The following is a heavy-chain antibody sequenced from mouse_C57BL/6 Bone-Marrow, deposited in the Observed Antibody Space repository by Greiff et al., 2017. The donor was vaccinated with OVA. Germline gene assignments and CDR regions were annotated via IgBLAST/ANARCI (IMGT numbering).Heavy chain of an antibody. V-gene: IGHV5-6*01. CDR2: ISSGGSYT. Sequence: EVQVVESGGDLVKPGGSLKLSCAASGFTFSSYGMSWVRQTPDKRLEWVATISSGGSYTYYPDSVKGAFTISRDNAKNTLYLKMSSLKSEDTAMYYCARRGQLRNYFDYWGQGTTLTVSS. J-gene: IGHJ2*01. CDR1: GFTFSSYG. D-gene: IGHD3-2*02. CDR3: ARRGQLRNYFDY.